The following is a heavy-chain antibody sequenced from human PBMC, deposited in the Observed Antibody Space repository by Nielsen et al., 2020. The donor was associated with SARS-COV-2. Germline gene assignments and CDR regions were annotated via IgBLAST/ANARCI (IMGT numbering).Heavy chain of an antibody. D-gene: IGHD1-26*01. Sequence: VRQMPGKGLEWMGRIDPSDYYTNYSPSFQGHVTISADKSISTAYLQWSSLKASDTAMYYCARPGYSGSCPNYYYYGMDVWGQGTTVTVSS. J-gene: IGHJ6*02. CDR2: IDPSDYYT. CDR3: ARPGYSGSCPNYYYYGMDV. V-gene: IGHV5-10-1*01.